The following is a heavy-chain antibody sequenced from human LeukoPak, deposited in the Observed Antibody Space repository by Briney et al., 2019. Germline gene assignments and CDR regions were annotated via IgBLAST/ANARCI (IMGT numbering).Heavy chain of an antibody. V-gene: IGHV3-53*01. J-gene: IGHJ4*02. CDR1: GFSVSRNY. D-gene: IGHD3-10*01. CDR3: ARDSYYGSGCYYRYPFDY. Sequence: GGSLRLSCAASGFSVSRNYMSWVRQAPGKGLEWVSVFYRGGSTYYADSVKGRFTISRDNSKNTLYLQMNSLRAEDTAVYYCARDSYYGSGCYYRYPFDYWGQGTLVTVSS. CDR2: FYRGGST.